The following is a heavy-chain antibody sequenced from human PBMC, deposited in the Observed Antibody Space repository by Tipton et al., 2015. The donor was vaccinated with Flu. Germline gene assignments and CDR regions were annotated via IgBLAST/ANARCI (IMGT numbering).Heavy chain of an antibody. V-gene: IGHV4-39*01. CDR1: GDSMTSSRYY. CDR3: ARQDHGLDV. D-gene: IGHD2-8*01. J-gene: IGHJ6*02. Sequence: TLSLTCSVSGDSMTSSRYYWGWIRQPPGKGLEWIGSIFHSGSTYYNPSLKSRVTISVDTSKNQFSLKLISVTAADTAVYYCARQDHGLDVWGQGTTVSVS. CDR2: IFHSGST.